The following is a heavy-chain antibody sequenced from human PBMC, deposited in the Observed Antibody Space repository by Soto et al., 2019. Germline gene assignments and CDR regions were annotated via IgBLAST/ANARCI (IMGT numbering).Heavy chain of an antibody. V-gene: IGHV1-3*01. D-gene: IGHD3-22*01. J-gene: IGHJ4*02. CDR3: PKDYYDSSGYYPPALLFDY. Sequence: QVQLVQSGAEVKKPGASVKVSCKASGYTFTSYAMHWVRQAPGQRLEWMGWINAGNGNTKYSQKFQGRVTITRDTSXXXAXXELSSMRSEDTAVYYCPKDYYDSSGYYPPALLFDYWGQGTLVTVSS. CDR2: INAGNGNT. CDR1: GYTFTSYA.